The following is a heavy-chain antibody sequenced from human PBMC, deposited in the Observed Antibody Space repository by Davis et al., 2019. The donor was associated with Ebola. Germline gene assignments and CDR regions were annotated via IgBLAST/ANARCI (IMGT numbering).Heavy chain of an antibody. V-gene: IGHV3-11*06. Sequence: GESLKISCAASGLIFNNYWMSWIRQAPGKGPEWVSSISSSASYKNYADSVKGRFTISRDNAKNSLYLQMNSLRAEDTAVYYCARDSFSPLLVLDGDYYYYYGMDVWGKGTTVTVSS. CDR2: ISSSASYK. CDR1: GLIFNNYW. J-gene: IGHJ6*04. CDR3: ARDSFSPLLVLDGDYYYYYGMDV. D-gene: IGHD6-13*01.